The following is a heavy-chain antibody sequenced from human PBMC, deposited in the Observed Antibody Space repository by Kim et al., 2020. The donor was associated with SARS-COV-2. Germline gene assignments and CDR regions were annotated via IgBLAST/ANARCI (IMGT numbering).Heavy chain of an antibody. CDR2: ILYDGSHT. CDR3: ASDGKLDYNFWTGFRAGGLFDY. CDR1: RFNFRSYG. V-gene: IGHV3-33*01. J-gene: IGHJ4*02. Sequence: GGSLRLSCAASRFNFRSYGMHWVRQAPGKGLEWVAVILYDGSHTSYADSVKGRFTISRDNSKDILYLQMNSLRAEDTAVYYCASDGKLDYNFWTGFRAGGLFDYWGQGTLAT. D-gene: IGHD3-3*01.